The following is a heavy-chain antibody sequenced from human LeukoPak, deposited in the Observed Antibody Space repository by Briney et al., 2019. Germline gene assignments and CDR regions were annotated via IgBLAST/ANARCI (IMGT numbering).Heavy chain of an antibody. V-gene: IGHV1-2*02. CDR3: ARAPLTYYDILTGYMDY. CDR1: GYTFTGYY. J-gene: IGHJ4*02. D-gene: IGHD3-9*01. CDR2: INPNSGGT. Sequence: ASVKVSCKASGYTFTGYYMHWVRQAPGQGLEWMGWINPNSGGTNYAQKFQGRVTMTRDTSISTAYMELSRLRSDDTAVYYCARAPLTYYDILTGYMDYWGQGTPVTVSS.